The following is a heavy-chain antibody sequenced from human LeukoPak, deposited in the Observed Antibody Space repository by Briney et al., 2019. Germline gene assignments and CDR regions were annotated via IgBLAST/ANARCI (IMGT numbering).Heavy chain of an antibody. J-gene: IGHJ4*02. CDR1: GLTFSSYA. V-gene: IGHV3-30-3*01. CDR3: AREFPPGRLTYYFDY. D-gene: IGHD2-21*01. Sequence: PGGSLRLSCAASGLTFSSYAMHWVRQAPGKGLEWVVVISYDGSNKNYADSVRGRFTISRDNSKNTLYLQMTSLRLEDTAVYYCAREFPPGRLTYYFDYWGQGTLVTVSS. CDR2: ISYDGSNK.